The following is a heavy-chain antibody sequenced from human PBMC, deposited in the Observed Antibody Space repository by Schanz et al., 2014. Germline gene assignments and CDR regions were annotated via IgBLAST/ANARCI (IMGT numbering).Heavy chain of an antibody. Sequence: QVHLVESGGCLVKPGGSLRLSCAASGFTFSDFYLTWIRQAPGKGLEWVSYISSTGYYINYSDSVKGRFTISRDNAKNSLYLQMNSLIPNDTAVYYCAGMSDSGSFDSWGQGTLVTVSS. CDR2: ISSTGYYI. V-gene: IGHV3-11*06. CDR1: GFTFSDFY. J-gene: IGHJ4*02. D-gene: IGHD1-26*01. CDR3: AGMSDSGSFDS.